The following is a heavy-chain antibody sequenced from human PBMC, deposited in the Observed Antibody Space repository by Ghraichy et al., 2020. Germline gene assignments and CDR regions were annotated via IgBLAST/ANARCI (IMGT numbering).Heavy chain of an antibody. V-gene: IGHV1-2*06. J-gene: IGHJ6*03. CDR2: INLNSGNT. D-gene: IGHD4-23*01. CDR1: GYTFIGYY. CDR3: ARDGNSTAPIACVYLYVDV. Sequence: ASVKVSCKASGYTFIGYYMHWVRQAPGQGLEWMGRINLNSGNTNYARKLQGRVTMTRDTSISTAYMELSSLSSDDAAVYHCARDGNSTAPIACVYLYVDVWGKGTTVTVSS.